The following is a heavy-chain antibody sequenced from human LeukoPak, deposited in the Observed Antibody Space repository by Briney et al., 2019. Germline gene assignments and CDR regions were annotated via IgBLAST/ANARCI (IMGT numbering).Heavy chain of an antibody. Sequence: GRSLRLSCAASGFTFSSYAMHWVRQAPGKGLEWVAVISYDGSNKYYADSVKGRFTISRDNSKNTLYLQMNSLRAEDTAVYYWARGYGNYDFWSGNYYGMDVWGQGATVTVCS. J-gene: IGHJ6*02. CDR3: ARGYGNYDFWSGNYYGMDV. V-gene: IGHV3-30-3*01. D-gene: IGHD3-3*01. CDR1: GFTFSSYA. CDR2: ISYDGSNK.